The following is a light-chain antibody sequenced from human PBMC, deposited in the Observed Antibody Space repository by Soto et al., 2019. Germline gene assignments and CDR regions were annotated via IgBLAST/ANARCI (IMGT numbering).Light chain of an antibody. Sequence: EIVLTQSPGTLSLSPGERATLSCRASQSVSSHLAWYQQKPGQAPRLLIYDASNRATGIPARFSGSGSGTDFTLTISSLEPEDFAVYHCVQRTTWPWTCGQGNKVEI. CDR2: DAS. CDR1: QSVSSH. V-gene: IGKV3-11*01. J-gene: IGKJ1*01. CDR3: VQRTTWPWT.